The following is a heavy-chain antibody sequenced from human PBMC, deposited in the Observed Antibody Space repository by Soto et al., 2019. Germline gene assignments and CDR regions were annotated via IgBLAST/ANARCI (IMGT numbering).Heavy chain of an antibody. Sequence: GGSLRLSCAASGFTFSSYGMHWVRQAPGKGLEWVAVISYDGSNKYYADSVKGRFTISRDNSKNTLYLQMNSLRAEDTAVYYCAKDGPDSSGWYYFDYWGQGTLVTVSS. CDR1: GFTFSSYG. J-gene: IGHJ4*02. CDR3: AKDGPDSSGWYYFDY. D-gene: IGHD6-19*01. V-gene: IGHV3-30*18. CDR2: ISYDGSNK.